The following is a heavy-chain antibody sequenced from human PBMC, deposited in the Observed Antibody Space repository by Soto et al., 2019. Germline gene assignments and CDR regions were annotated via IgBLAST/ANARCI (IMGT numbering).Heavy chain of an antibody. Sequence: ASVKVSCKASGYTFTSYAMHWVRQAPGQRLEWMGWINAGNGNTKYSQKFQGRVTITADTATSTAYMELSSLRSEDTAVYYCAGDPLPAANCFYYLGQGTLVTVSS. CDR3: AGDPLPAANCFYY. CDR2: INAGNGNT. V-gene: IGHV1-3*01. CDR1: GYTFTSYA. D-gene: IGHD2-2*01. J-gene: IGHJ4*02.